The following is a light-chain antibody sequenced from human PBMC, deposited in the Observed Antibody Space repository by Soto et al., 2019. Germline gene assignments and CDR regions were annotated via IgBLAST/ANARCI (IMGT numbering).Light chain of an antibody. CDR2: DVS. Sequence: QSALTQPASVSGSPGQSITISCTGTSSDVGGYNYVSWYQQHPGRAPKLLIYDVSNRPSGVANRFSGSKSGNSASLTISGLQAEDEADYYFNSYRSSSPRYVFGSGTKLTVL. J-gene: IGLJ1*01. V-gene: IGLV2-14*03. CDR3: NSYRSSSPRYV. CDR1: SSDVGGYNY.